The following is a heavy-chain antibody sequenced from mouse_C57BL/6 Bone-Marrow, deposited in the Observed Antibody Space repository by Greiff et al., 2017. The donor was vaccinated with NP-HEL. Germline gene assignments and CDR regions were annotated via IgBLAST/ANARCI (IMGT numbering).Heavy chain of an antibody. D-gene: IGHD4-1*01. CDR2: IYPGDGDT. Sequence: QVQLKESGPELVKPGASVKISCKASGYAFSSSWMNWVKQRPGKGLEWIGRIYPGDGDTNYNGKFKGKATLTADKSSSTAYMQLSSLTSEDSAVYFCARWGPPSGTDAYWGQGTLVTVSA. V-gene: IGHV1-82*01. J-gene: IGHJ3*01. CDR3: ARWGPPSGTDAY. CDR1: GYAFSSSW.